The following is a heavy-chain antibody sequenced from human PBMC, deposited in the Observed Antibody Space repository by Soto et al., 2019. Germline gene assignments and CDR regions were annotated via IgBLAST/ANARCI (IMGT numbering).Heavy chain of an antibody. D-gene: IGHD2-2*01. J-gene: IGHJ4*02. V-gene: IGHV3-30*18. CDR3: AKDMSSLVFIVVVPAASFDY. CDR1: GFTFSSYG. CDR2: ISYDGSNK. Sequence: GGSLRLSCAASGFTFSSYGMHWVRQAPGKGLEWVAVISYDGSNKYYADSVKGRFTISRDNSKNTLYLQMNSLRAEDTAVYYCAKDMSSLVFIVVVPAASFDYWGQGTLVTVSS.